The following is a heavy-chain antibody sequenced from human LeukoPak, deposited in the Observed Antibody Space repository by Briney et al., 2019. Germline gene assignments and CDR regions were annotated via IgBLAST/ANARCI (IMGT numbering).Heavy chain of an antibody. Sequence: GGSLRLSCAASGFTFSSYWMHWVRQAPGKGLVWVSRINSDGSSTGYADSVKGRFTISRDNAKNTLYLQMNSLRAEDTAVYYCARGGITGTTSGGRYYYYYYYMDVWGKGTTVTVSS. J-gene: IGHJ6*03. CDR2: INSDGSST. CDR3: ARGGITGTTSGGRYYYYYYYMDV. V-gene: IGHV3-74*01. D-gene: IGHD1-7*01. CDR1: GFTFSSYW.